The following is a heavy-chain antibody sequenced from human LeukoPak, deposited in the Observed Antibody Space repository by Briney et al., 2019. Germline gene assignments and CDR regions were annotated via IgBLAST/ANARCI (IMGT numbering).Heavy chain of an antibody. CDR1: GFTFSSYA. D-gene: IGHD6-13*01. V-gene: IGHV3-23*01. J-gene: IGHJ4*02. CDR3: AKASPYSSTWYSPNFDY. Sequence: PGGSLRLSCAASGFTFSSYAINWVRQAPGKGLEWASVISGSGGSTYYADSVKGRFTISRDNSQDTLYLQMNSLRAEDTAIYYCAKASPYSSTWYSPNFDYWGQGALVTVSS. CDR2: ISGSGGST.